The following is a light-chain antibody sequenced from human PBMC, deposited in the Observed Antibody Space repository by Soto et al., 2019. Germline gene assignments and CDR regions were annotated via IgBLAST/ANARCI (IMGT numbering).Light chain of an antibody. CDR2: TAS. J-gene: IGKJ1*01. V-gene: IGKV1-39*01. Sequence: DIQMTQSPSTLSGSVGGRVTITCRASQTIIRYLNWYQQESGKAPKLLISTASSLRSGVPSRFNGSRSGTDFTLTISSLQPEDFATYYCQQSYSTPWTFGQGTKVDI. CDR1: QTIIRY. CDR3: QQSYSTPWT.